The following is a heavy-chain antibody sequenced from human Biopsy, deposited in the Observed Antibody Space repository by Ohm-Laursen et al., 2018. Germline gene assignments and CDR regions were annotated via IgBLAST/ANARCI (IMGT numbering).Heavy chain of an antibody. CDR2: VYNGGIT. CDR1: GGSIISYY. V-gene: IGHV4-59*01. Sequence: PSETLSLTCNVSGGSIISYYWTWIRQPPGKGLEWIGHVYNGGITNYNPSLKSRVTISKDTSKNQFSLQVNSVTAADTAVYYCARTPRDSFWSGSYKRGLWFDPWGQGTLVIVSS. D-gene: IGHD3-3*01. CDR3: ARTPRDSFWSGSYKRGLWFDP. J-gene: IGHJ5*02.